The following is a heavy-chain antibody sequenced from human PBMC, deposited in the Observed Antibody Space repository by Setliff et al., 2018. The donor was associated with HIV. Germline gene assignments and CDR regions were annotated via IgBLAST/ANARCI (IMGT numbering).Heavy chain of an antibody. CDR2: INHSGST. D-gene: IGHD5-12*01. V-gene: IGHV4-38-2*01. CDR3: ARQGDGYNLYHVYYFDY. CDR1: GYSISSGYY. J-gene: IGHJ4*02. Sequence: SETLSLTCAVSGYSISSGYYWGWIRQTPGKGLEWIGSINHSGSTNYNPSLRSRVTISVDTSKNQFSLKLSSVTAADTAVYYCARQGDGYNLYHVYYFDYWGQGTLVTVSS.